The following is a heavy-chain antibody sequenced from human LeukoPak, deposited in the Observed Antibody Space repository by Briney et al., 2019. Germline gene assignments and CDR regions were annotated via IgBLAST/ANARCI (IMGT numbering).Heavy chain of an antibody. V-gene: IGHV3-21*01. D-gene: IGHD6-13*01. CDR3: VQQLVSTY. J-gene: IGHJ4*02. CDR2: ISSSSSYI. CDR1: GFTFSSLS. Sequence: GGSLRLSCAASGFTFSSLSMTWIGQAPGKGLEWVSSISSSSSYIYYADSVKGRFTISRDNAKNSLYLQMNSLRAEDTAVYYCVQQLVSTYWGQGTLVTVSS.